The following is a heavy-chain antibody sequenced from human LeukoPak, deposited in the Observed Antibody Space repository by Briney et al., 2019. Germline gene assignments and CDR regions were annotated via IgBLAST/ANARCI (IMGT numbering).Heavy chain of an antibody. Sequence: GESLKISCKGSGYSFTSYWIGWVRQMPGKGLEWMGIIYPGDSDTRYSPSSQGQVTISADKSISTAYLQWSSLKASDTAVYYCARPSYGGNTPWIDAFDIWGQGTMVTVSS. D-gene: IGHD4/OR15-4a*01. CDR1: GYSFTSYW. J-gene: IGHJ3*02. CDR2: IYPGDSDT. CDR3: ARPSYGGNTPWIDAFDI. V-gene: IGHV5-51*01.